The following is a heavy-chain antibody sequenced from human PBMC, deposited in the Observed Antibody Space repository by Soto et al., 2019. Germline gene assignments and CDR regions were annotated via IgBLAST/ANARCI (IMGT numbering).Heavy chain of an antibody. V-gene: IGHV4-4*02. Sequence: QVQLQESGPGLVKPSGTLSLTCAVSSGSISSSNWWSWVRQPPGKGLEWIGEIYHSGSTNYNPSLNSRVTISVDKSKNQFSLKLSSVTAADTAVYYCARADCSGVSCYSSANWFDPWGQGTLVTVSS. CDR1: SGSISSSNW. J-gene: IGHJ5*02. D-gene: IGHD2-15*01. CDR3: ARADCSGVSCYSSANWFDP. CDR2: IYHSGST.